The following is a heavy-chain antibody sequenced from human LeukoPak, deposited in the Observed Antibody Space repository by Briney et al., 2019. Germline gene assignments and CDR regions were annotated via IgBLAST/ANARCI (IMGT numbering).Heavy chain of an antibody. CDR3: ARDYYGSGSYYKGAKRFYGMDV. CDR1: GGSFSGYY. Sequence: SETLSLTCAVYGGSFSGYYWSWIRQPPGKGLEWIGEINHSGSSNYNPSLKSRVTISVDTSKNQFSLKLSSVTAADTAVYYCARDYYGSGSYYKGAKRFYGMDVWGQGTTVTVSS. CDR2: INHSGSS. D-gene: IGHD3-10*01. J-gene: IGHJ6*02. V-gene: IGHV4-34*01.